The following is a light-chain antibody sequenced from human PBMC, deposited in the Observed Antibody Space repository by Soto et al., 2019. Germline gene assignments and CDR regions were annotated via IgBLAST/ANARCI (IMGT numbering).Light chain of an antibody. Sequence: DIQMTQSPSSLSASVGDTVTITCQASQDISHYLNWYQQKPGKALKLLIYDSSNLHPGVPSRFRGSGSGTECSFNITRLQPEGVATYYCQQYDDLPCTFGQGTRLQIK. V-gene: IGKV1-33*01. CDR1: QDISHY. J-gene: IGKJ5*01. CDR3: QQYDDLPCT. CDR2: DSS.